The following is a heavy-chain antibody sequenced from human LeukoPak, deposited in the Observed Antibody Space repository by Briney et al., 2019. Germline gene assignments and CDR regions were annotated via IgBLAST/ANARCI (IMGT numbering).Heavy chain of an antibody. CDR2: IYSGGST. CDR1: GFTVSSNY. CDR3: ARVIGDEFGSSCWDY. D-gene: IGHD6-13*01. V-gene: IGHV3-66*01. J-gene: IGHJ4*02. Sequence: PGRSLRLSCAASGFTVSSNYMSWVRQAPGKGLEWVSVIYSGGSTYYADSVKGRFTISRDNSKNTLYPQMNSLRAEDTAVYYCARVIGDEFGSSCWDYWGQGTLVTVSS.